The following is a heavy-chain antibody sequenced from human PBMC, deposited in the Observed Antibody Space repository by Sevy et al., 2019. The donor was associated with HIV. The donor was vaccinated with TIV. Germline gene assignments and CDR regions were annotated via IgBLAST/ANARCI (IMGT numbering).Heavy chain of an antibody. D-gene: IGHD4-17*01. V-gene: IGHV3-7*01. CDR2: IQEDGSGK. CDR1: GFTFSKYW. CDR3: ATDPFSVTSSNDYMDV. J-gene: IGHJ6*03. Sequence: GGSLRLSCAASGFTFSKYWMSWVRQAPGKGLEWVANIQEDGSGKYYVDAVKGRFTISREKAKNSLYLQMNSLRAEDTAVYYCATDPFSVTSSNDYMDVWGKGTTVTVSS.